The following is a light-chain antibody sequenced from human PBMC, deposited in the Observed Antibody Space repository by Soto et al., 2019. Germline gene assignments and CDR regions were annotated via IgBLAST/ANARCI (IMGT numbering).Light chain of an antibody. V-gene: IGLV2-14*01. J-gene: IGLJ3*02. CDR3: TSYTGTSSPGV. CDR2: EVS. CDR1: SSDVGAYNY. Sequence: QSALTQPASVSGSPGQSITISCAGTSSDVGAYNYVSWYQQHPGKAPKLIIYEVSNRPSGVSNRFSGSKSGSTASLTISGLQAEDEADYYCTSYTGTSSPGVFGGGTQLTVL.